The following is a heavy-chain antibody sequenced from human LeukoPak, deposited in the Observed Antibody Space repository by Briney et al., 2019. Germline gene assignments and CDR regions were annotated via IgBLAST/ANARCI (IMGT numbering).Heavy chain of an antibody. CDR1: RGSISSNNY. Sequence: SGTLSLTCAVSRGSISSNNYWSWIRQPPGKGLEWIGYIHYRGSTNYNPSLKSRVTISVDTSKNQFSLRLSSVTAADTAVYYCAREVGGWLNAWGQGTLVTVSS. CDR3: AREVGGWLNA. CDR2: IHYRGST. V-gene: IGHV4-61*01. D-gene: IGHD3-22*01. J-gene: IGHJ4*02.